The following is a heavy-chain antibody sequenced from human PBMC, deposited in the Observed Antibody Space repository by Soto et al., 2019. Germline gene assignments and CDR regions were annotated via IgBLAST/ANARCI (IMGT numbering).Heavy chain of an antibody. CDR2: IYYSGST. CDR1: GGSISSGGYY. D-gene: IGHD3-22*01. Sequence: NPSETLSLTCTVSGGSISSGGYYWSWIRQHPGKGLEWIGYIYYSGSTYYNPSLKSRVTISVDTSKNQFSLKLSSVTAADTAVYYCARACLGVLYYYDSSGPGAFDIWGQGTMVTVSS. CDR3: ARACLGVLYYYDSSGPGAFDI. J-gene: IGHJ3*02. V-gene: IGHV4-31*03.